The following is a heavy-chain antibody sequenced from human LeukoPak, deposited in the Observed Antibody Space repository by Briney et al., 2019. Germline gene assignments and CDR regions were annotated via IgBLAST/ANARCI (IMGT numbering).Heavy chain of an antibody. CDR1: GGSISSYY. CDR3: ARLPYSQSPDY. CDR2: IYYSGST. Sequence: PSETLSLTCTVSGGSISSYYWSWIRQPPGKGLEWIGYIYYSGSTNYNPSLKSRVTISVDTSKNQFSLKLSSVTAADTAVYYCARLPYSQSPDYWGQGTLVTVSS. D-gene: IGHD4-11*01. V-gene: IGHV4-59*12. J-gene: IGHJ4*02.